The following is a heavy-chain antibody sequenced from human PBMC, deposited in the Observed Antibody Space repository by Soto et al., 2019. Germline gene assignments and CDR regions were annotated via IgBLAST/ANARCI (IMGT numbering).Heavy chain of an antibody. V-gene: IGHV1-69*04. CDR3: AREVEENDFWSGYYRLNYYYMDV. Sequence: ASVKVSCKASGGTFSGYTISWVRQAPGQGLEWMGRIIPILGIANYAQKFQGRVTITADKSTSTAYMELSSLRSEDTAVYYCAREVEENDFWSGYYRLNYYYMDVWGKGTTVTVSS. D-gene: IGHD3-3*01. CDR1: GGTFSGYT. CDR2: IIPILGIA. J-gene: IGHJ6*03.